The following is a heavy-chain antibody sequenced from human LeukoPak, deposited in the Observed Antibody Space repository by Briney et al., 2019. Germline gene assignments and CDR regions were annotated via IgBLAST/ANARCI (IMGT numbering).Heavy chain of an antibody. J-gene: IGHJ4*02. CDR1: GFTFSSHW. CDR2: INSDGSST. CDR3: VRDGYSSSWYYFDY. D-gene: IGHD6-13*01. Sequence: GGSLRLSCAAPGFTFSSHWMHWVRQAPGKGLVWVSRINSDGSSTSYADSVKGRFTISRDSAKNTLYRQMNSLRVEDTAVYYCVRDGYSSSWYYFDYWGQGTLVTVSS. V-gene: IGHV3-74*01.